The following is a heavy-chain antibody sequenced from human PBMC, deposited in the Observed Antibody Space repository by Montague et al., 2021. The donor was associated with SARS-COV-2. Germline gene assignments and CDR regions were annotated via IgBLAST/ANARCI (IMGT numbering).Heavy chain of an antibody. CDR3: ARVDANWVWSGYTNWFDP. Sequence: SLRLSCAASGFTFSSYEMNWVRQAPGKGLEWVPYISSSGSTIYYADSVKGRFTISRDNAKNSLYLQMNSLRAEDTAVYYCARVDANWVWSGYTNWFDPWGQGTQVTVSS. CDR2: ISSSGSTI. J-gene: IGHJ5*02. CDR1: GFTFSSYE. D-gene: IGHD3-3*01. V-gene: IGHV3-48*03.